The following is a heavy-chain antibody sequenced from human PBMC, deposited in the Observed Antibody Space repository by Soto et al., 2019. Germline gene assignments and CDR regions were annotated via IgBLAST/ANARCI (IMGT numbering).Heavy chain of an antibody. D-gene: IGHD4-17*01. CDR2: IGAYNGNT. CDR3: AKAGAEVTTHLDS. J-gene: IGHJ4*02. CDR1: GYTYSDYG. V-gene: IGHV1-18*01. Sequence: QVQLVQSGGEVKKSGASVKVSCKASGYTYSDYGISWVRQAPGQGLEWMGWIGAYNGNTNYPENLQDRVTLTTHTSTSPAYMELRNLRSDDTAVYFCAKAGAEVTTHLDSWGQGSLVTVSA.